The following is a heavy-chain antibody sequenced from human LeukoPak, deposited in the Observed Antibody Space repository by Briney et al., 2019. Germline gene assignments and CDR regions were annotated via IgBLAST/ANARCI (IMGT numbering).Heavy chain of an antibody. CDR3: ASLGINSLYGSAFDI. CDR2: IYPGDSDT. CDR1: GYSFTTHW. Sequence: GESLKISCKASGYSFTTHWINWVRQMPGKGLEWMGIIYPGDSDTRYSPSFQGQVTISADKSISTTCLQWSSLKASDTAMYFCASLGINSLYGSAFDIWGQGTMVTVSS. D-gene: IGHD3-9*01. J-gene: IGHJ3*02. V-gene: IGHV5-51*01.